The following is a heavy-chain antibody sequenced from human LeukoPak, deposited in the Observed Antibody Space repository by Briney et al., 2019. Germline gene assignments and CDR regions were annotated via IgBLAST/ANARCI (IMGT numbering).Heavy chain of an antibody. Sequence: SETLSLTCTVSGGSISSYYWSWIRQPPGKGLEWIGYIYYNGSTNYNPSLKSRVTISVDTSKNQFSLKLSSVTAADTAVYYCARDLWFGEFRYWGQGTLVTVSS. CDR2: IYYNGST. CDR3: ARDLWFGEFRY. V-gene: IGHV4-59*01. J-gene: IGHJ4*02. CDR1: GGSISSYY. D-gene: IGHD3-10*01.